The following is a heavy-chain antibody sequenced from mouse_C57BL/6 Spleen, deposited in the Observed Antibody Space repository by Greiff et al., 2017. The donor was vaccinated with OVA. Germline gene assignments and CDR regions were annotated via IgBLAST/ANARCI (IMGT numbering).Heavy chain of an antibody. V-gene: IGHV1-63*01. CDR2: IYPGGGYT. J-gene: IGHJ2*01. D-gene: IGHD2-1*01. CDR3: ASGGYYGKRGYFDY. CDR1: GYTFTNYW. Sequence: VQLQQSGAELVRPGTSVKMSCKASGYTFTNYWIGWAKQRPGHGLEWIGDIYPGGGYTNYNEKFKGKATLTADKSSSTAYMQFSSLTSEDSAIYDGASGGYYGKRGYFDYWGQGTTLTVSS.